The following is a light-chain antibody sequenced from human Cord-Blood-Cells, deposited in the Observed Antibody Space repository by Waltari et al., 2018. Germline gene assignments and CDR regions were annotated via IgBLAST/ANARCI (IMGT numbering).Light chain of an antibody. CDR3: CSYAGSYTYV. CDR2: DVS. J-gene: IGLJ1*01. Sequence: QSALTQPRPGSGPPGHPFTISCPGTSSAVGGYNYASWYQQHPGKAPKLMIYDVSKRPSGVPDRFSGSKSGNTASLTISGLQAEDEADYYCCSYAGSYTYVFGTGTKVTVL. V-gene: IGLV2-11*01. CDR1: SSAVGGYNY.